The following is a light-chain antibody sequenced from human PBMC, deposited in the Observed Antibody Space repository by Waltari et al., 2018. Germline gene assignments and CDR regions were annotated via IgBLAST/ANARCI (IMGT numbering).Light chain of an antibody. Sequence: QSVMTQPPSASGTPGQRVTISCSGSSSNIGNNHVYWYQQLPGAAPKLLIYRNNQRASGVPDRFSVSKSGTSASLASSGLRSEDEADYYCGGWDDSLNGWVFGGGTKLTVL. CDR2: RNN. CDR1: SSNIGNNH. V-gene: IGLV1-47*01. J-gene: IGLJ3*02. CDR3: GGWDDSLNGWV.